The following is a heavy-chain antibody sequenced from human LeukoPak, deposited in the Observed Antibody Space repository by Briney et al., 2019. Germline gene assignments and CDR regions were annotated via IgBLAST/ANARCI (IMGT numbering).Heavy chain of an antibody. J-gene: IGHJ1*01. V-gene: IGHV3-74*01. CDR1: GFTFSSYW. CDR2: IKSDGST. Sequence: GGSLRLSCAASGFTFSSYWMHWVRQAPGKGLVWVPRIKSDGSTNYADSVKGRFTISRDNAKNTVSLQMNSLRAEDTGVYCCARAPSEIGGYYPEYFRHWGQGTLVTVSS. CDR3: ARAPSEIGGYYPEYFRH. D-gene: IGHD3-22*01.